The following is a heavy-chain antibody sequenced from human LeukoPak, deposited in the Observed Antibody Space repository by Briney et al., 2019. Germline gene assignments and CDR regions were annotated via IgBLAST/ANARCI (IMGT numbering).Heavy chain of an antibody. CDR2: IYGSGST. CDR3: ARGWGSTSSNYFDP. CDR1: GGSIISNNFY. J-gene: IGHJ5*02. D-gene: IGHD2-2*01. V-gene: IGHV4-61*02. Sequence: PSQTLSLTCTVSGGSIISNNFYWSWIRQPAGKGLEWIGRIYGSGSTNYSPSLRGRATISMDTSKNQFSLNLNSVTAADTAVYFCARGWGSTSSNYFDPWGQGTLVTVSS.